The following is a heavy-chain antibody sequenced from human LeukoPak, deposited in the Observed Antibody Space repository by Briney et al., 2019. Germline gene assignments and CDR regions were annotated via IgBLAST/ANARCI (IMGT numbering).Heavy chain of an antibody. CDR1: GGTFSSYA. V-gene: IGHV1-69*05. CDR2: IIPIFGTA. Sequence: ASVKVSCKASGGTFSSYAISWVRQAPGQGLEWMGRIIPIFGTANYAQKFQGRVTITTDESTSTAYMELSSLRSEDTAMYYCARDRLAAAGTVFDYWGQGTLVTVSS. D-gene: IGHD6-13*01. CDR3: ARDRLAAAGTVFDY. J-gene: IGHJ4*02.